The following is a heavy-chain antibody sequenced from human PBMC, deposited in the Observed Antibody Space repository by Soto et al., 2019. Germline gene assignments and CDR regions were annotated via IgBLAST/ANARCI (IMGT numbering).Heavy chain of an antibody. D-gene: IGHD3-22*01. V-gene: IGHV1-18*04. CDR1: GYTFTSYG. CDR2: ISAYNGNT. Sequence: GASVKVSCKASGYTFTSYGISWVRQAPGQGLEWMGWISAYNGNTNYAQKLQGRVTMTTDTSTSTAYMELRSLRSDGTAVYYCARDRKSLSSGYGHYSPNHWGQGTLVTVSS. CDR3: ARDRKSLSSGYGHYSPNH. J-gene: IGHJ5*02.